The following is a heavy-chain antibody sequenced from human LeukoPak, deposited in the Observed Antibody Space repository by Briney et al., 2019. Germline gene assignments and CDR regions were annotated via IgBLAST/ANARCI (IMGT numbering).Heavy chain of an antibody. J-gene: IGHJ3*02. D-gene: IGHD1-26*01. CDR2: IKQDGSEK. CDR1: GFTFSSYW. CDR3: AADGWWEPHDAFDI. Sequence: GGSLRLSCAASGFTFSSYWMSWVRQAPGKGLEWVANIKQDGSEKYYVDSVKGRFTISRDNAKNSLYLQMNSLRAEDTAVYYCAADGWWEPHDAFDIWGQGTMVTVSS. V-gene: IGHV3-7*01.